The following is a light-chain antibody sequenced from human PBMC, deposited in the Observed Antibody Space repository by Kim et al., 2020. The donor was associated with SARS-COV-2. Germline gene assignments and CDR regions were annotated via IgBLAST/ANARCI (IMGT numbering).Light chain of an antibody. J-gene: IGKJ2*01. V-gene: IGKV4-1*01. CDR2: WAS. CDR3: QQYYGTPYT. CDR1: QSVLYSSNNKNY. Sequence: DIVMTQSPDSLAVSLGERATINCKSSQSVLYSSNNKNYLAWYQQKPGQPPKLLIYWASTRESGVPDRFSGSGSGTDFTLTISSLQAEDVAVYLCQQYYGTPYTFGQGTKLKI.